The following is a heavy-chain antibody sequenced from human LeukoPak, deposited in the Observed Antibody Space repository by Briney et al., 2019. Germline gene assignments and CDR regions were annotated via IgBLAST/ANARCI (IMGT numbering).Heavy chain of an antibody. D-gene: IGHD5-12*01. CDR3: ARERYSGYDSDYFDY. CDR1: GGSISSYY. CDR2: IYYSGST. J-gene: IGHJ4*02. Sequence: SETLSLTCTVSGGSISSYYWSWIRQPPGKGLEWIGYIYYSGSTNYNPSLKSRATISVDTSKNQFSLKLSSVTGADTAVYYCARERYSGYDSDYFDYWGQGTLVTVSS. V-gene: IGHV4-59*01.